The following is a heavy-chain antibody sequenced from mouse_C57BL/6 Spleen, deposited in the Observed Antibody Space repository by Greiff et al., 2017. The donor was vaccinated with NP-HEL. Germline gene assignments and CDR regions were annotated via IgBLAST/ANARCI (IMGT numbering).Heavy chain of an antibody. V-gene: IGHV1-64*01. CDR1: GYTFTSYW. J-gene: IGHJ1*03. CDR3: ASPYGSGYFDV. Sequence: QVQLQQPGAELVKPGASVKLSCKASGYTFTSYWMHWVKQRPGQGLEWIGMIHPNSGSTNYNEKFKSKATLTVDKSSSTAYMQLSSLTSEDSAVYYCASPYGSGYFDVWGTGTTVTVSS. CDR2: IHPNSGST. D-gene: IGHD1-1*01.